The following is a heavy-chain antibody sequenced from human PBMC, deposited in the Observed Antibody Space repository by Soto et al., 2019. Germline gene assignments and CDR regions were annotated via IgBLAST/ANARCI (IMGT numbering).Heavy chain of an antibody. J-gene: IGHJ4*02. Sequence: QVQLVQSGAEVKKPGSSVKVSCKASGGTFSSYSITCVRQAPGQGLEWMGGFVPLVGTANYAQKFQGRLTITAGESASTAYMDLSSLRSDDTAIYYCAIGSTYSGEFEFWGQGSLVTVSS. CDR2: FVPLVGTA. V-gene: IGHV1-69*01. CDR3: AIGSTYSGEFEF. CDR1: GGTFSSYS. D-gene: IGHD1-26*01.